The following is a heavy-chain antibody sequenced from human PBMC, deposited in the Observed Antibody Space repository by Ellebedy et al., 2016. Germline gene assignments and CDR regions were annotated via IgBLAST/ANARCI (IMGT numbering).Heavy chain of an antibody. CDR1: GFTVSTNY. J-gene: IGHJ4*02. CDR3: ARGTMVRGVIITVGYYFDY. D-gene: IGHD3-10*01. V-gene: IGHV3-33*08. Sequence: GGSLRLSCAASGFTVSTNYMKWVRQAPGKGLEWVAVIWYDGSNKYYADSVKGRFTISRDNSKNTLYLQMNSLRAEDTAVYYCARGTMVRGVIITVGYYFDYWGQGTLVTVSS. CDR2: IWYDGSNK.